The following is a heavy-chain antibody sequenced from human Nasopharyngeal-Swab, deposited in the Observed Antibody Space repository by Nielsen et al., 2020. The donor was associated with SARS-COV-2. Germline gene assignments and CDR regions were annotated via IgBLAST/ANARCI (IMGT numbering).Heavy chain of an antibody. CDR1: GGSVSSSIYY. J-gene: IGHJ4*02. Sequence: SETLSLTCTVSGGSVSSSIYYWAWIRQPPGKGLQWIASVYYSGRTYYNPSLKSRVTTSVQTSRNQFSLKLSSVTAADTAVYYCASRQWLGGEIDYWGQGTLVTVSS. V-gene: IGHV4-39*01. CDR2: VYYSGRT. CDR3: ASRQWLGGEIDY. D-gene: IGHD6-19*01.